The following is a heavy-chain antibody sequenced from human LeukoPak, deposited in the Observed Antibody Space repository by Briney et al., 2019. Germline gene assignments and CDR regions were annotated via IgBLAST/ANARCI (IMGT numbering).Heavy chain of an antibody. Sequence: PSETLSLTCAVSGYSISSGYYWGWIRQPPGKGLEWIGSIYHSGSTYYNPSLKSRVTISVDTSKNQFSLKLSSVTAADTAVYYCARDPLSSVVGATLWGQGTLVTVSS. CDR1: GYSISSGYY. CDR3: ARDPLSSVVGATL. CDR2: IYHSGST. D-gene: IGHD1-26*01. J-gene: IGHJ4*02. V-gene: IGHV4-38-2*02.